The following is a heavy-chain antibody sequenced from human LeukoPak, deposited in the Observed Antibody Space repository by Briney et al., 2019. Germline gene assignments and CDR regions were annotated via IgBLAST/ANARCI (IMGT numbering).Heavy chain of an antibody. CDR2: ISGSGGST. J-gene: IGHJ4*02. Sequence: GGSLILSCAASGFTFSSYAMSWVCQAPGKGLEWVSAISGSGGSTYYADSVKGRFTISRDNSKNTLYLQMNSLRAEDTAVYYCAKDFSGSSGFSDYWGQGTLVTVSS. CDR1: GFTFSSYA. V-gene: IGHV3-23*01. D-gene: IGHD3-22*01. CDR3: AKDFSGSSGFSDY.